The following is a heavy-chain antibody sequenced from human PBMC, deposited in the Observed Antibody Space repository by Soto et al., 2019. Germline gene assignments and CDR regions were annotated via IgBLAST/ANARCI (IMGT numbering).Heavy chain of an antibody. CDR2: ISAQNGNT. D-gene: IGHD6-6*01. CDR1: GYTFPSYG. CDR3: ARGRDGDY. Sequence: QVHLVQSGAEVKKPGASVKVSCKASGYTFPSYGITWVRQAPGQGLAWMGWISAQNGNTDYARKLQGRVIVTRDSSTSAACMELMSLRSDDRAVYYCARGRDGDYWGQGALVTVSS. J-gene: IGHJ4*02. V-gene: IGHV1-18*01.